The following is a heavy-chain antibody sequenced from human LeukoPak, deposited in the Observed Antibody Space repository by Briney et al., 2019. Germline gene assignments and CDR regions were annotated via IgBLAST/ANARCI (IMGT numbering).Heavy chain of an antibody. CDR3: ARPYSSGWSRMGPYFDY. CDR1: GYSFTSYW. CDR2: IYPCESHT. D-gene: IGHD6-19*01. J-gene: IGHJ4*02. V-gene: IGHV5-51*01. Sequence: GESLNISCKGSGYSFTSYWIGWVRQMHGKGLEWMGIIYPCESHTRYSPSFQGQVAISANKPISTAYLQWSSLKASDTPMSYCARPYSSGWSRMGPYFDYWGRGTLVSVSS.